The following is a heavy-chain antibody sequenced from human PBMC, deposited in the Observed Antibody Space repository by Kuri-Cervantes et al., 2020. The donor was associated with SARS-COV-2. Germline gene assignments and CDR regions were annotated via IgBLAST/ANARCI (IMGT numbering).Heavy chain of an antibody. J-gene: IGHJ3*02. CDR2: ISYDGSNK. Sequence: GGSLRLSCAASGFTFSSYAMHWVRQAPGKGLEWVAAISYDGSNKYYADSVKGRFTISRDNSKNTLYLQMNSLRAEDTAVYYCATKPPGVNDAFDIWGQGTMVTVSS. CDR3: ATKPPGVNDAFDI. D-gene: IGHD1-14*01. CDR1: GFTFSSYA. V-gene: IGHV3-30-3*01.